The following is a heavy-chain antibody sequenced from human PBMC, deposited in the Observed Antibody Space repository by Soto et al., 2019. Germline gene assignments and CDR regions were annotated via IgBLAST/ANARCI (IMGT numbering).Heavy chain of an antibody. D-gene: IGHD1-26*01. CDR2: INAGNGNT. CDR1: GYTFTSYA. Sequence: AASVKVSCKASGYTFTSYAMHWVRQAPGQRLEWMGWINAGNGNTKYSQKFQGRVTITRDTSTDTAYMELSSLRSEDTAVYYCATDYVPSGSYYYFDYWGQGTLVTVSS. V-gene: IGHV1-3*01. CDR3: ATDYVPSGSYYYFDY. J-gene: IGHJ4*02.